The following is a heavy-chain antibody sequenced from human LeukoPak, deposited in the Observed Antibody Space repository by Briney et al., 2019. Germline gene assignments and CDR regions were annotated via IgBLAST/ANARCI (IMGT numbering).Heavy chain of an antibody. D-gene: IGHD2-2*01. J-gene: IGHJ4*02. CDR3: ASERYCSSTSCYFDC. CDR1: GYSFASYW. CDR2: IDPSDSYT. V-gene: IGHV5-10-1*01. Sequence: GESLKISCKGSGYSFASYWITWVRQMPGKGLQWMGRIDPSDSYTKYSPSFQGHLTISADKSISTAYLQWSSLKASDTAMYYCASERYCSSTSCYFDCWGEATLVTVCS.